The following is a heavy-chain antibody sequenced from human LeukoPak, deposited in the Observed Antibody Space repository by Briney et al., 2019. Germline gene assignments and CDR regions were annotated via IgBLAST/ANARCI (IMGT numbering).Heavy chain of an antibody. CDR1: GYTFTSYG. D-gene: IGHD2-15*01. J-gene: IGHJ3*02. CDR3: ARLYCSGGSCYTPSGAFDI. V-gene: IGHV1-18*01. Sequence: ASVKVSCTASGYTFTSYGISWVRQAPGQGLEWLGWISAYNGNTNYAQKLQGRVTMTTDTSTSTAYMELRSLRSDDTAVYYCARLYCSGGSCYTPSGAFDIWGQGTMVTVSS. CDR2: ISAYNGNT.